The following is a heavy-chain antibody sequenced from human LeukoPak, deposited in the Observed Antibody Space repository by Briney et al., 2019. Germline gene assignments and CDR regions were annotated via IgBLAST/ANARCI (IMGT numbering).Heavy chain of an antibody. CDR3: AKDRGYEVVFDP. Sequence: GGSLRLSCAASGINFNTYAMHWVRQAPGKGLEWVSLISGDGDRTSYVDSVKGRFTISRDNDKNSLYLQMNSLRIEDTALYYCAKDRGYEVVFDPWGQGTLVAVSS. CDR1: GINFNTYA. D-gene: IGHD5-12*01. V-gene: IGHV3-43*02. J-gene: IGHJ5*02. CDR2: ISGDGDRT.